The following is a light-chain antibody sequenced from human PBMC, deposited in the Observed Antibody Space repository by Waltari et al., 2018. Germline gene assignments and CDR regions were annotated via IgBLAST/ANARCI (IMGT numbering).Light chain of an antibody. CDR3: QTGGHGTWV. Sequence: QLVLTQSPSASASLGASVKLTCTLSSGHSTNVIAWLQKRPERGPRYLVKVNSDGSHNKGDEIPDRFAGASSGAGHYLTISSLQSEDEADYYCQTGGHGTWVFGGGTKLTVL. CDR1: SGHSTNV. J-gene: IGLJ3*02. V-gene: IGLV4-69*01. CDR2: VNSDGSH.